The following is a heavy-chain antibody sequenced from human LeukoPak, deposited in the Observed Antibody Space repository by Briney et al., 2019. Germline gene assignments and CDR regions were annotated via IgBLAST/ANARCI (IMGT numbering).Heavy chain of an antibody. V-gene: IGHV4-61*08. CDR3: GSLNTDYYDSSGYYNHF. J-gene: IGHJ4*02. Sequence: PSGTLSLTCIVSGASVKSDAYYWSWIRQPPGKGLEWIGYMFEGGRTNYNPSLQGRVTISVDTSKNQFSLSVSSVTAADTAVYYCGSLNTDYYDSSGYYNHFWGQGTLVTVSS. CDR2: MFEGGRT. D-gene: IGHD3-22*01. CDR1: GASVKSDAYY.